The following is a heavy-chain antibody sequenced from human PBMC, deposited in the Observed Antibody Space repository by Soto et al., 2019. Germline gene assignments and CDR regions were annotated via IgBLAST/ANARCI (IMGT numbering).Heavy chain of an antibody. CDR1: GFTFSNAW. Sequence: EVQLVESGGGLVKPGGSLRLSCAASGFTFSNAWMSWVRQAPGKGLEWVGRIKSKTDGGTTDYAAPVKGRFTISREDSKNTQYLQMNSLKTEDTAVYYCTTHHSRSPQPDLLDYWGQGTLVTVSS. V-gene: IGHV3-15*01. CDR3: TTHHSRSPQPDLLDY. CDR2: IKSKTDGGTT. D-gene: IGHD6-6*01. J-gene: IGHJ4*02.